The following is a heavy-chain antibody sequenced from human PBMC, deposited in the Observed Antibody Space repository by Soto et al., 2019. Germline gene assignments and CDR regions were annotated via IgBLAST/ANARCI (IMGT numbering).Heavy chain of an antibody. CDR1: GYTFSSYD. CDR3: ARVYSGYDYFDY. J-gene: IGHJ4*02. D-gene: IGHD5-12*01. V-gene: IGHV1-8*01. Sequence: GASVKVSCKASGYTFSSYDINWLRQAPGQGLEWMGRMNPNGGSTSYAQKFQGRVTMTRDTSMSTVYMELSSLRSEDTAVYYCARVYSGYDYFDYWGQGTLVTVSS. CDR2: MNPNGGST.